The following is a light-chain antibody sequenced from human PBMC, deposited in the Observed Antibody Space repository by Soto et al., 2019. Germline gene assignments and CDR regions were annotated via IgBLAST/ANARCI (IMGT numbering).Light chain of an antibody. J-gene: IGLJ1*01. CDR1: SSDVGGYNY. Sequence: HSVLTQAASGSGFPGQSISISCTGTSSDVGGYNYVSWYQQHPGKAPKLMIYDVSNRPSGVSNRFSGSKSGNTASLTISGLQAEDEADYYCSSYTSSSTPCVFGTGTKVTVL. CDR2: DVS. CDR3: SSYTSSSTPCV. V-gene: IGLV2-14*01.